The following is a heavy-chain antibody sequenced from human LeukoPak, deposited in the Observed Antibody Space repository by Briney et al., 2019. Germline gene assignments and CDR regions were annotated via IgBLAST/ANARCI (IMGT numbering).Heavy chain of an antibody. CDR1: GFTFSSYW. V-gene: IGHV3-48*04. CDR2: IDLSGSTL. CDR3: ARGPPLFDP. J-gene: IGHJ5*02. Sequence: PGGSLRLSCAASGFTFSSYWMSWVRQAPGKGLEWVSYIDLSGSTLYYVDSVKGRFTISRDNAKNSLYLQMNSLRAEDTAVYYCARGPPLFDPWGQGTLVDVSS.